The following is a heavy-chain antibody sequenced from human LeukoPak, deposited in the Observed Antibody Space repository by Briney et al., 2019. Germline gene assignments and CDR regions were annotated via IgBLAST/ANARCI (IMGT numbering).Heavy chain of an antibody. V-gene: IGHV3-53*01. CDR2: IYSGGST. CDR1: GFTVSSNY. D-gene: IGHD2-2*01. J-gene: IGHJ5*02. Sequence: GGSLRLSCAASGFTVSSNYMSWVRQAPGKGLEWVSVIYSGGSTYYADSVKGRFTISRDNSKNTLYLQMNSLRAEDTAVYYCARDRCSSTSCYVEGPSDSYNWFDPWGQGTLVTVSS. CDR3: ARDRCSSTSCYVEGPSDSYNWFDP.